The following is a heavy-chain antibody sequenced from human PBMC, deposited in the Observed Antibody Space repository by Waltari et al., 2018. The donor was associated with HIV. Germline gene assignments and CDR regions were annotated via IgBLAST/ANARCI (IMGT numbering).Heavy chain of an antibody. V-gene: IGHV4-34*01. CDR1: GGSLSGYY. D-gene: IGHD4-17*01. Sequence: QVQLQQWGAGLLQPSETLSLTCAVYGGSLSGYYWTWLRQPPGKGLEWIGEISHSGTTDYNPSFKSRVTISIDTSKRQFSLRMTSVTAADTGLYFCARGDFADLVDDYGDYVRPHSWFDPWGQGTRVTV. CDR3: ARGDFADLVDDYGDYVRPHSWFDP. CDR2: ISHSGTT. J-gene: IGHJ5*02.